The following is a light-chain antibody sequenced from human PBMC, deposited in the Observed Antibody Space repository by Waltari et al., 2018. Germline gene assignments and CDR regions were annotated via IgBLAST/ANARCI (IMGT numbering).Light chain of an antibody. CDR1: QSVTSA. CDR2: GAS. Sequence: EIVLTQSPGTPPLSPGESATLSCRTSQSVTSALAWYQQKPGQAPRLLIYGASNRATGIPDRFSGSGSGTDFSLTISSLEPEDFAVYYCQHYLRLPVTFGQGTKVEVK. J-gene: IGKJ1*01. CDR3: QHYLRLPVT. V-gene: IGKV3-20*01.